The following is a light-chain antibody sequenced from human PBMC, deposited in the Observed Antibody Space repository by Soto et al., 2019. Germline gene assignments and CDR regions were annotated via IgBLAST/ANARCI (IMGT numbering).Light chain of an antibody. CDR3: QSYDISLSGVV. V-gene: IGLV1-40*01. CDR1: SSNIGAGYD. CDR2: GNS. J-gene: IGLJ2*01. Sequence: QSVLTQPPSVSGAPGQRVTISCTGSSSNIGAGYDVHWYQQLPGTAPKLLIYGNSNRPSGVPDRFSGSKSGTSASLAITGLQAEDGADYYCQSYDISLSGVVVVGGTKLT.